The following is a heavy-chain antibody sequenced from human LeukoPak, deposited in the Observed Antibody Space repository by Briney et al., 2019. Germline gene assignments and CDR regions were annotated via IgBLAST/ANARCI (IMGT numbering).Heavy chain of an antibody. D-gene: IGHD3-10*01. CDR1: GGSISESNYY. Sequence: SETLSLTCSVSGGSISESNYYWGWIRQPPGKGLEWIGSIYFSGNTYHNSSLKSRVTISVDTSKNQFSLKLNSVTAADTAVYYCARVGGSGSNRWGHSRYYFDYWGQGTLVTVSS. CDR3: ARVGGSGSNRWGHSRYYFDY. CDR2: IYFSGNT. V-gene: IGHV4-39*01. J-gene: IGHJ4*02.